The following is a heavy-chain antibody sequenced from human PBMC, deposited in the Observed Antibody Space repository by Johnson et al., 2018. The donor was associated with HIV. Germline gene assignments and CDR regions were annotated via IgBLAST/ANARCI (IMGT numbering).Heavy chain of an antibody. Sequence: VQLVESGGDVVQPGMSLRLSYAASGFTFSSYAMSWVRQAPGKGLEWVSAISGSGGSTYYADSVKGRFTISRDNSKNTLYLQMNSLRAEDTAVYYCANGGYSYGYDAFDIWGQGTMVTVSS. V-gene: IGHV3-23*04. CDR1: GFTFSSYA. CDR2: ISGSGGST. D-gene: IGHD5-18*01. CDR3: ANGGYSYGYDAFDI. J-gene: IGHJ3*02.